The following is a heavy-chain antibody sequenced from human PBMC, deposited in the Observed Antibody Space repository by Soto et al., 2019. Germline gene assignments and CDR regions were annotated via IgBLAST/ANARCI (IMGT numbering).Heavy chain of an antibody. J-gene: IGHJ4*02. Sequence: EVQLLESGGGLVQPGGSLRLSCAVSGFTFSSHAMSWVRQAPGKGLECVSSITGSGDITYYADSVKGRFTISRDKSKSTLYLQMNSLRAEDTAVYYLAKDLQFSGWLSAQTFDYWGQGTQVTVSS. CDR3: AKDLQFSGWLSAQTFDY. CDR2: ITGSGDIT. D-gene: IGHD6-19*01. V-gene: IGHV3-23*01. CDR1: GFTFSSHA.